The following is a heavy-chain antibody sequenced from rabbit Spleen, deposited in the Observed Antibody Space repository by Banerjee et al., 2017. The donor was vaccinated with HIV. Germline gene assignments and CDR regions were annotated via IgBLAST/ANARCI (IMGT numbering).Heavy chain of an antibody. J-gene: IGHJ6*01. CDR2: IYAGSSGTT. D-gene: IGHD6-1*01. CDR3: ARGIPYGFSGDAYPPYGMDL. CDR1: GFSFSSSYW. Sequence: EESGGDLVKPEGSLTLSCTASGFSFSSSYWLCWVRQAPGKGLEWIACIYAGSSGTTYYASWAKGRFTISKTSSTTVTLQMTRLTAADTATYFCARGIPYGFSGDAYPPYGMDLWGPGTLVTVS. V-gene: IGHV1S45*01.